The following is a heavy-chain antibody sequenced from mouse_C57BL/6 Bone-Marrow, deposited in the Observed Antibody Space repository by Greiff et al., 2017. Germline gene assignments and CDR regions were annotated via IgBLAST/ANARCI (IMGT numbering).Heavy chain of an antibody. CDR2: IWSGGST. CDR3: ARNRGITTVVGYFDV. V-gene: IGHV2-2*01. D-gene: IGHD1-1*01. Sequence: VQLVESGPGLVQPSQSLSITCTVSGFSLTSYGVHWVRQSPGKGLEWLGVIWSGGSTDYHAAFISRLSISKDNSKSQVFFKMNSLQADDTAIYYCARNRGITTVVGYFDVWGTGTTVTVSS. J-gene: IGHJ1*03. CDR1: GFSLTSYG.